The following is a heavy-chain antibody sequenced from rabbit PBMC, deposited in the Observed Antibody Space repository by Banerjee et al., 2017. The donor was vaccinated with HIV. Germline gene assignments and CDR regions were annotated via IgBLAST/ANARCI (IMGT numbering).Heavy chain of an antibody. CDR2: IHSVSGST. CDR1: GFDFSSYY. D-gene: IGHD4-1*01. J-gene: IGHJ3*01. Sequence: QEQLVESGGGLVQPEGSLTLSCKASGFDFSSYYMCWVRQAPGKGLEWIACIHSVSGSTYYANWAKGRFTISKTSSTTVTLQMTSLTAADTATYFCARDLAGVTGWNFGLWGQGTLVTVS. CDR3: ARDLAGVTGWNFGL. V-gene: IGHV1S45*01.